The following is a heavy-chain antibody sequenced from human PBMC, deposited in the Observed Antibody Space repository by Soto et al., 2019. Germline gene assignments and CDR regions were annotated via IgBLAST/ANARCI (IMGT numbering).Heavy chain of an antibody. CDR1: GGSISSGGYY. CDR3: ERDSCSCGGDCQYFDY. V-gene: IGHV4-31*03. D-gene: IGHD2-21*01. Sequence: PSETLSLTCTVSGGSISSGGYYWSWIRQHPGKGLEWIGYIYYSGSTYYNPSLKSRVTISVDTSKNQFSLKLSSVTAADTAVYYCERDSCSCGGDCQYFDYWGQGTLVTVSS. J-gene: IGHJ4*02. CDR2: IYYSGST.